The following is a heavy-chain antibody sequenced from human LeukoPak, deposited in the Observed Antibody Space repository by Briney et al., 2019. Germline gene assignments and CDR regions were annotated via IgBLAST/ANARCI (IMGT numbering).Heavy chain of an antibody. V-gene: IGHV4-39*01. J-gene: IGHJ4*02. Sequence: NPSETLSLTCTVSGGSISSSSYYWGWIRQPPGKGLEWIGSIYYSGSTYYNPSLKSRVTISVDTSKNQFSLKLSSVTAADTAMYYCARHGDYVWGSYRYLAWTPPYYFDYWGQGTLVTVSS. D-gene: IGHD3-16*02. CDR3: ARHGDYVWGSYRYLAWTPPYYFDY. CDR1: GGSISSSSYY. CDR2: IYYSGST.